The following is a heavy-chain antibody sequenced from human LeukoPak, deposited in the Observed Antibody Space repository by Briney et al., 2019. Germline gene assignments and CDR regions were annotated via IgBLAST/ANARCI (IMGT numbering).Heavy chain of an antibody. J-gene: IGHJ4*02. CDR1: GFTFTSYW. Sequence: GVSLRLSCAVSGFTFTSYWMSWVRQAPGKGLEGVSIIKEDGTETHYVDSVKGRFTISRDNSKNTLYLQMNSLRAEDTAVYYCAKQYSSGWLVWYYFDYWGQGTLVTVSS. V-gene: IGHV3-7*01. CDR3: AKQYSSGWLVWYYFDY. CDR2: IKEDGTET. D-gene: IGHD6-19*01.